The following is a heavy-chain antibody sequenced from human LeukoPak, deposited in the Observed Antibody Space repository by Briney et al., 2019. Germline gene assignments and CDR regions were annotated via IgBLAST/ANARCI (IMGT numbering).Heavy chain of an antibody. CDR3: ARDREEDYYMDV. Sequence: GGSLRLSCAASGFTFSSYGMNWVRQAPGKGLEWVSSISSSNRYIYYADSVKGRFTISRDNAKNSLYLQMNSLRAEDTAVYYCARDREEDYYMDVWGKGTTVTVSS. J-gene: IGHJ6*03. CDR1: GFTFSSYG. V-gene: IGHV3-21*01. CDR2: ISSSNRYI.